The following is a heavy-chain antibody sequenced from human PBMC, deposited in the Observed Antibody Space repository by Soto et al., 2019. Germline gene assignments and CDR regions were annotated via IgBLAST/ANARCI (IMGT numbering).Heavy chain of an antibody. CDR1: GYTFTSYA. V-gene: IGHV1-3*01. CDR3: ARADDFLDY. J-gene: IGHJ4*02. CDR2: INAGNDNT. Sequence: VSSRTSGYTFTSYAMHYVRQAPGQTGEWMGWINAGNDNTKYSPISEGRVTITRDTSASKAYMELSSLRSDDTAVYYSARADDFLDYWGQGTLVTVSS. D-gene: IGHD3-3*01.